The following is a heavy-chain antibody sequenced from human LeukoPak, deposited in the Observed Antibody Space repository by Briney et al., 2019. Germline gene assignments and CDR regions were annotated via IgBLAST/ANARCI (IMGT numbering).Heavy chain of an antibody. CDR1: GFSFSNYG. Sequence: GGSLRLSCAASGFSFSNYGMSWVRQAPGKGLEWVSTITGSGGSTYYAASVKGRFTISRDNSKNTLYLQMNILRAEDTAVYYCARDQVPGQYWGQGTLVTVSS. V-gene: IGHV3-23*01. CDR2: ITGSGGST. CDR3: ARDQVPGQY. J-gene: IGHJ4*02.